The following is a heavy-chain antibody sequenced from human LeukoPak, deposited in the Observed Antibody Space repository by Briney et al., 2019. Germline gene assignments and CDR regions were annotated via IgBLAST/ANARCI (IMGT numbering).Heavy chain of an antibody. V-gene: IGHV3-7*04. CDR3: ARGDKFSGDY. CDR2: IHQDANEK. CDR1: GFTFSTYW. J-gene: IGHJ4*02. Sequence: GGSLRLSCAASGFTFSTYWMRWVRQAQGKGVESLPNIHQDANEKYYVASVKARFTISRDNAKNSLYLQMNSLRAEDTAVYYCARGDKFSGDYWGQGTLVTVSS. D-gene: IGHD2-15*01.